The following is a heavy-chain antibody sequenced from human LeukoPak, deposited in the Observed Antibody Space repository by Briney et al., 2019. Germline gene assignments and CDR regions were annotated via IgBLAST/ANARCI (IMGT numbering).Heavy chain of an antibody. D-gene: IGHD3-3*01. CDR1: GDTFSSYA. CDR2: IIPIFGTA. CDR3: ARADYDFWSGYPDIYYMDV. Sequence: ASVKVSCKASGDTFSSYAISWVRQTPGQGLEWMGRIIPIFGTANYAQKFQGRVTITTDESTSTAYMGLSSLRSEDTAVYYCARADYDFWSGYPDIYYMDVWGKGTTVTVSS. J-gene: IGHJ6*03. V-gene: IGHV1-69*05.